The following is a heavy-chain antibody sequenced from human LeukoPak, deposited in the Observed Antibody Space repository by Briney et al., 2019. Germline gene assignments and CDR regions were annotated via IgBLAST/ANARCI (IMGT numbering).Heavy chain of an antibody. J-gene: IGHJ4*02. CDR3: ARAKRIASFDY. CDR2: ISSSSITI. CDR1: GFTFSSYS. Sequence: GGSLRLSCAASGFTFSSYSMSWVRQAPGKGLEWVSYISSSSITIYYADSVKGRFTISRDNARNSLYLQMNSLRAEDTAVYYCARAKRIASFDYWGQGTLVTVSS. D-gene: IGHD6-13*01. V-gene: IGHV3-48*04.